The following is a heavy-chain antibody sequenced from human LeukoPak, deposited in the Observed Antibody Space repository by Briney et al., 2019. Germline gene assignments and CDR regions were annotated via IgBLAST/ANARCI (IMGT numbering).Heavy chain of an antibody. D-gene: IGHD2-15*01. Sequence: GESLKISCKGSGYSFASYWFGWVRQMPGKGLEWMGIIYPGDSDTRYSPSFQGQVTFSADKSISTAYLQWSSLKASDTAMYYCAAGIVVAADAFDIWGQGIMVTVSS. CDR1: GYSFASYW. CDR2: IYPGDSDT. J-gene: IGHJ3*02. V-gene: IGHV5-51*01. CDR3: AAGIVVAADAFDI.